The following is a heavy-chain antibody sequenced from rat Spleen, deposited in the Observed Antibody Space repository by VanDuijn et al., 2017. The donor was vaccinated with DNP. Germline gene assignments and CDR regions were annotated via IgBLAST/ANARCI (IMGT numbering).Heavy chain of an antibody. Sequence: EVQLVESGGGLVQPGRSLKLSCAASGFTFSDDYMAWVRQTPKKGLEWVATISYNGGTPYYRDSVKGRFTISRDNAQSTLYLQLNNLRSEDTAMYYCARTGYYDGYYQFLDYWGQGVMVTVSS. CDR3: ARTGYYDGYYQFLDY. D-gene: IGHD1-12*03. CDR1: GFTFSDDY. CDR2: ISYNGGTP. J-gene: IGHJ2*01. V-gene: IGHV5-7*01.